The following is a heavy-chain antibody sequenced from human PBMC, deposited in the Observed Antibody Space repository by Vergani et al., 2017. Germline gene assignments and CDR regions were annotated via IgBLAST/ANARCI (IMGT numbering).Heavy chain of an antibody. CDR1: GGSFSGYY. CDR3: ARRGLCSSSSGGGFDY. V-gene: IGHV4-34*01. CDR2: INHSGST. D-gene: IGHD6-6*01. Sequence: QVQLQQWGAGLLKPSETLSLTCAVYGGSFSGYYWSWIRQPPGKGLEWIGEINHSGSTNYNPSLKSRVTISVDTSKNQFSLKLSSVTAADTAVYSCARRGLCSSSSGGGFDYWGQGTLVTVSS. J-gene: IGHJ4*02.